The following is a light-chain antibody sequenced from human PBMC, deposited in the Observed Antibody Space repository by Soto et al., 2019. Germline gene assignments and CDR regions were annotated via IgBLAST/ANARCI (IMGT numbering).Light chain of an antibody. CDR2: ESS. V-gene: IGLV2-23*01. Sequence: QSVLTQPASVSGSPGQSITISCTGTSSDVGSYNLVSWYQQHPGKAPKVMIYESSKRPSGVSNRFSGSKSGNTASLTISGLQAEDEADYYCFSYAGSSTYVFGTGTKVTVL. CDR3: FSYAGSSTYV. J-gene: IGLJ1*01. CDR1: SSDVGSYNL.